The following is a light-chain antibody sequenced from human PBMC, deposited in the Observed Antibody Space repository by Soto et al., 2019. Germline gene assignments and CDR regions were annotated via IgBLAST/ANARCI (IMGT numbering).Light chain of an antibody. Sequence: EIVLTQSPGTLSLSPGERATLSCRASQSITSNYLSWYQQKPGQAPRLLIFGASSRATGTPDRFSGSGSGTDFTLTISRLEPEDFAVYYCQQYGSSFWTFGQGTKVDIK. CDR3: QQYGSSFWT. J-gene: IGKJ1*01. CDR1: QSITSNY. CDR2: GAS. V-gene: IGKV3-20*01.